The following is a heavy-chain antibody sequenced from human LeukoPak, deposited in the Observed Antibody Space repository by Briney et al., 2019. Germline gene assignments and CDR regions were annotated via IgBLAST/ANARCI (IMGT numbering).Heavy chain of an antibody. CDR1: GYTFTSYG. CDR3: ARDGGDYVWGSYPQNDY. V-gene: IGHV1-18*01. D-gene: IGHD3-16*02. CDR2: ISAYNGNT. Sequence: ASVKVSCKASGYTFTSYGISWVRQAPGQGLEWMGWISAYNGNTNYAQKLQGRVTMTTDTSTSTAYMELRSLRSDDTAVYYCARDGGDYVWGSYPQNDYWGQGTLVTVSS. J-gene: IGHJ4*02.